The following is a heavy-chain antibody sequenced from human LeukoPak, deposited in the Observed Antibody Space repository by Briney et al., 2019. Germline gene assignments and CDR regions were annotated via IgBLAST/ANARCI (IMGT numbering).Heavy chain of an antibody. Sequence: ASVKVSCKASGYTFTSYGISWVRQAPGRGLEWMGWISAYNGNTNYAQKLWGRVTMTTDTSTSTAYMELRSLKSDDTAVYYCASGGCISAAGPNWFDPWGKGTLVTVSS. J-gene: IGHJ5*02. V-gene: IGHV1-18*01. D-gene: IGHD6-13*01. CDR2: ISAYNGNT. CDR1: GYTFTSYG. CDR3: ASGGCISAAGPNWFDP.